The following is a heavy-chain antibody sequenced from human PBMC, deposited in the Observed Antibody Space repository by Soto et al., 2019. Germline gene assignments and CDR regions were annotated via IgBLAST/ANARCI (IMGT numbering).Heavy chain of an antibody. Sequence: PVGSLRLSGAASGFTFSSYAMHWVRQAPGKGLEWVAVISYDGSNKYYADSVKGRFTISRDNSKNTLYLQMNSLRAEDTAVYYCARVRGYSYGRLDYWGQGTLVTVSS. CDR1: GFTFSSYA. V-gene: IGHV3-30-3*01. D-gene: IGHD5-18*01. CDR2: ISYDGSNK. CDR3: ARVRGYSYGRLDY. J-gene: IGHJ4*02.